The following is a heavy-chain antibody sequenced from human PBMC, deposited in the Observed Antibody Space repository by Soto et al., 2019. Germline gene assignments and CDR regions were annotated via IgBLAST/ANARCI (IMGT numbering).Heavy chain of an antibody. Sequence: QVQLVQSGAEVKKPGASVKVSCKASGYTFTSYDINWVRQATGQGLEWMGWMNPNSGNTGYAQKFQGRVTMTRNTSISTAYREMSSLRSEDTAVYYCARVDAVAGTGWFDPWGQGTLVTVSS. V-gene: IGHV1-8*01. D-gene: IGHD6-19*01. CDR3: ARVDAVAGTGWFDP. J-gene: IGHJ5*02. CDR2: MNPNSGNT. CDR1: GYTFTSYD.